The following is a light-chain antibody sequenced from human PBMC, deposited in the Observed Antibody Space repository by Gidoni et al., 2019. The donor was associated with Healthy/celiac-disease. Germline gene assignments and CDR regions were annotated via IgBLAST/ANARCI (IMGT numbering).Light chain of an antibody. CDR3: PQYNNWPRRT. CDR1: QSVSSN. CDR2: GAS. Sequence: EIVMTQSPATLSVSPGERATLSCRASQSVSSNLAWYQQKPGQAPRLRIYGASTRATGIPARFSGSGSGTEFTLTISSLQSEDFAVYYCPQYNNWPRRTFGQGTQVEIK. J-gene: IGKJ1*01. V-gene: IGKV3-15*01.